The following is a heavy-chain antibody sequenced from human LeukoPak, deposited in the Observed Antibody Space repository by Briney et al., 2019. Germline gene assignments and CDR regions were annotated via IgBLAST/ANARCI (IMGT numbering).Heavy chain of an antibody. CDR2: ISGSGGST. V-gene: IGHV3-23*01. CDR1: GFTFSSYA. CDR3: PEDSKMPHHPLDY. D-gene: IGHD2-2*01. Sequence: GGSLRLSCAASGFTFSSYAMSWVRQAPGKGLEWVSAISGSGGSTYYADSVKGRFTISRDNSKNTLYLQMNSLRAEDTAVYYCPEDSKMPHHPLDYWVQATLVTVCS. J-gene: IGHJ4*02.